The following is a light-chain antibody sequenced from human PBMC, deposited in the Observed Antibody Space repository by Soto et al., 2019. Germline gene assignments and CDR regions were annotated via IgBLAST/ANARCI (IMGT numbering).Light chain of an antibody. J-gene: IGKJ4*01. CDR2: GAS. Sequence: DIQMTQSPSSVSASVGDTVTITCRANQDLYSRLAWYQQKPGKAPQILIYGASSLQSGVPARFSGSGSGPEFSLTISDLQPEDSATYYCQQSYSFPFTFGGGTKVDIK. CDR1: QDLYSR. V-gene: IGKV1-12*02. CDR3: QQSYSFPFT.